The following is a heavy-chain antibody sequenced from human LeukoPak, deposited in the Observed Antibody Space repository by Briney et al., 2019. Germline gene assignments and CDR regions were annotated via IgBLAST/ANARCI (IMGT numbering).Heavy chain of an antibody. CDR3: AKGYGQQLINNWFDP. CDR1: GFPFDDYA. D-gene: IGHD6-13*01. J-gene: IGHJ5*02. Sequence: GGSLRLSCAASGFPFDDYAMHWVRQAPGKGLEWVSLITWDGVSTDYADSVKGRFTISRDNSKNTLYLQMNSLRVEDTAVYYCAKGYGQQLINNWFDPWGQGTLVTVSS. V-gene: IGHV3-43D*03. CDR2: ITWDGVST.